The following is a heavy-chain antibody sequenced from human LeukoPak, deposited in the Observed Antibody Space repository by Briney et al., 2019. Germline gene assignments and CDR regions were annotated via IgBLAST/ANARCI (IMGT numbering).Heavy chain of an antibody. CDR2: IYSSGSA. J-gene: IGHJ4*02. V-gene: IGHV4-4*09. CDR1: GGSISGYY. Sequence: SETLSLTCTVSGGSISGYYWSWVRQPPGKGLEWIGYIYSSGSANYNPSLKSRVTISVDTSKNQFSLKLGSVTAADTAVYYCARRPLTATGLYYFDSWGQGTLVTVSS. D-gene: IGHD1-20*01. CDR3: ARRPLTATGLYYFDS.